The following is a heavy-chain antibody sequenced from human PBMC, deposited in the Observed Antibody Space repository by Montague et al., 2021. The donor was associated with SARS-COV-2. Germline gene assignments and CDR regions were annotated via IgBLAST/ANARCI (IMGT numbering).Heavy chain of an antibody. D-gene: IGHD2-2*02. CDR2: IYHSGST. V-gene: IGHV4-34*01. Sequence: LSLTCAVYGGSFSGYSWSWIRQPPGKGLEWIGQIYHSGSTNYNPSLKSRVTISVDTSKNQFSLKLSSVTAADTALYYCRVVPAGIPKGPNFYYMDVWGKGTTVTVPS. CDR3: RVVPAGIPKGPNFYYMDV. J-gene: IGHJ6*03. CDR1: GGSFSGYS.